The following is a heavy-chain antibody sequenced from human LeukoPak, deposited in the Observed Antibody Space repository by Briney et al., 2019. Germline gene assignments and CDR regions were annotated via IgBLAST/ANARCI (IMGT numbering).Heavy chain of an antibody. CDR2: ISYDGTIR. CDR1: GLTFSSYD. V-gene: IGHV3-30*18. D-gene: IGHD2-2*01. Sequence: GRSLRLSCAASGLTFSSYDMHWVRQAPGKGLEWVAVISYDGTIRNYADSVKGRFTISRDNSKNTLYLQTNSLTAEDTALYYCAKGGCSSTTCYLANPWGQGTLVTVSS. CDR3: AKGGCSSTTCYLANP. J-gene: IGHJ5*02.